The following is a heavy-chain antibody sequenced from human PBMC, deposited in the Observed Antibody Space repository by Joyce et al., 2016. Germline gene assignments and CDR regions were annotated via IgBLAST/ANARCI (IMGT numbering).Heavy chain of an antibody. J-gene: IGHJ4*02. Sequence: EVQLVETGGGLIQPGGSLRLSCAASGFTVSSNYMSWVRQDPGKGLELVSVIYSGGSTYYADSVKGRFTISSDKSMHTLYLQMNSLRAEDTALYYCARDEGLVDYWGQGTLVTVSS. CDR1: GFTVSSNY. CDR2: IYSGGST. V-gene: IGHV3-53*02. CDR3: ARDEGLVDY. D-gene: IGHD1-26*01.